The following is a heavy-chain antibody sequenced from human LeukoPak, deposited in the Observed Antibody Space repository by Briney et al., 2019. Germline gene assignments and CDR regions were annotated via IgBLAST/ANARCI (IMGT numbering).Heavy chain of an antibody. J-gene: IGHJ3*02. D-gene: IGHD1-7*01. CDR1: GFTFSSYS. Sequence: PGGSLRLSCEASGFTFSSYSMNWVRQSPGKGLEWVSYISSSSSTIYYADSVKGRFTISRDNAKNSLYLQMNSLRAEDTAVYYCARETGGSTEGSIWGQGTMVTVSS. CDR2: ISSSSSTI. CDR3: ARETGGSTEGSI. V-gene: IGHV3-48*01.